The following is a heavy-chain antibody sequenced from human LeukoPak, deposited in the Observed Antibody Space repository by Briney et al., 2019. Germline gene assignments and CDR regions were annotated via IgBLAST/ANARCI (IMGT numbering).Heavy chain of an antibody. J-gene: IGHJ4*02. CDR2: ISYDGSNK. CDR1: GFTFSSYA. CDR3: ARARTYYYDSSGYSFDY. V-gene: IGHV3-30-3*01. D-gene: IGHD3-22*01. Sequence: GGSLRLSCAASGFTFSSYAMHWVRQAPGKGLEWVAVISYDGSNKYYADSVKSRFTISRDNSKNTLYLQMNSLRAEDTAVYYCARARTYYYDSSGYSFDYWGQGTLVTVSS.